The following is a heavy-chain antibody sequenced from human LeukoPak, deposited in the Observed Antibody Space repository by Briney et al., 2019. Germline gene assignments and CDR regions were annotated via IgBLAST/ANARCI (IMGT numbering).Heavy chain of an antibody. Sequence: PGGSLRLSCAASGFTFSSYAMSWVRQAPGKGLEWVSAISGSGGSTYYADSVKGRFTISRDNSKNTLYPQMNSLRAEDTAVYYCAKAGLSSSWYDWFDPWGQGTLVTVSS. V-gene: IGHV3-23*01. J-gene: IGHJ5*02. CDR2: ISGSGGST. D-gene: IGHD6-13*01. CDR3: AKAGLSSSWYDWFDP. CDR1: GFTFSSYA.